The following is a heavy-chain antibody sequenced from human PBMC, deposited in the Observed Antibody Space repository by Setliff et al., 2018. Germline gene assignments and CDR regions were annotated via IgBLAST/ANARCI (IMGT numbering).Heavy chain of an antibody. J-gene: IGHJ5*02. CDR1: GGSVSNSGFF. V-gene: IGHV4-39*01. Sequence: SETLSLTCTVSGGSVSNSGFFWGWLRQAPGKGLEWIGNIYDSGSSNYNASLKSRLIITRDTSKNQISLKLTSETAADTAVYYCGRGFSRIEGWGNWFDPWGQGILVTVSS. CDR2: IYDSGSS. CDR3: GRGFSRIEGWGNWFDP. D-gene: IGHD2-15*01.